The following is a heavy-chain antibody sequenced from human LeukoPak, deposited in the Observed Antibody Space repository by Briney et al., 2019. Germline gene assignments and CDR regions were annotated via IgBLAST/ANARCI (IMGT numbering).Heavy chain of an antibody. CDR3: ARGDIVVVPAAAQGAFDI. D-gene: IGHD2-2*01. CDR1: GGTFSSYA. Sequence: SVKVSCKASGGTFSSYAISWVRQAPGQGLEWMGGIITIFSTANYAQKFQGRVTITGDESTSTAYMELSSLRSEDTAVYYCARGDIVVVPAAAQGAFDIWGQGTMVTVSS. CDR2: IITIFSTA. V-gene: IGHV1-69*01. J-gene: IGHJ3*02.